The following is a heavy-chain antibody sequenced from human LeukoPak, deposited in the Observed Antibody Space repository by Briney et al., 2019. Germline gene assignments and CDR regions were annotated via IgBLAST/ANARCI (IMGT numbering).Heavy chain of an antibody. CDR2: IYYSGST. V-gene: IGHV4-39*01. J-gene: IGHJ5*02. CDR3: ARRGASMVRGAYWFDP. Sequence: PSETLSLTRTVSGGSISRSSYYWGWIRQPPGKGLEWIGSIYYSGSTYYNPSLKSRVTISVDTSKNQFSLKLSSVTAADTAVYYCARRGASMVRGAYWFDPWGQGTLVTVSS. D-gene: IGHD3-10*01. CDR1: GGSISRSSYY.